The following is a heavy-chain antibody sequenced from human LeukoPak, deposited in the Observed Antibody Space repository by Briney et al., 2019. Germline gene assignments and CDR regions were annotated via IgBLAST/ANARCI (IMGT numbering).Heavy chain of an antibody. Sequence: GGSLRLSCAASGFTFSSYGMHWVRQAPGKGLEWVAFIRYDGSNKYYADSVKGRFTISRDNSKNTLYLQMNSLRAEDTAVYYCARGRITSGAFDIWGQGTMVTVSS. CDR2: IRYDGSNK. D-gene: IGHD1-26*01. CDR1: GFTFSSYG. CDR3: ARGRITSGAFDI. V-gene: IGHV3-30*02. J-gene: IGHJ3*02.